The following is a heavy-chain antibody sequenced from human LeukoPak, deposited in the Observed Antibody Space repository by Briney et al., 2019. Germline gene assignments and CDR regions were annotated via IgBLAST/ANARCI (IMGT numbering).Heavy chain of an antibody. V-gene: IGHV3-21*01. J-gene: IGHJ4*02. CDR1: GFTFSSYT. CDR2: ITSSSSYK. D-gene: IGHD5-18*01. Sequence: GGSLRLSCAASGFTFSSYTMNWVRQAPGKGLEWVSSITSSSSYKYYVDSVKGRFTISRDNAKNSLYLQMNSLRAEDTAVYYCARIPRYSYGYDYWGQGTLVTVSS. CDR3: ARIPRYSYGYDY.